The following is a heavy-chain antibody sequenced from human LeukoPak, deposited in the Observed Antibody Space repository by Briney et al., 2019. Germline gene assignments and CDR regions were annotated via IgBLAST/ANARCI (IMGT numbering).Heavy chain of an antibody. J-gene: IGHJ4*02. CDR2: ISYDGSNK. CDR3: AKVGVAAAGGADY. CDR1: GFTFSSYA. D-gene: IGHD6-13*01. V-gene: IGHV3-30*18. Sequence: GGSLRLSCAASGFTFSSYAMSWVRQAPGKGLEWVAVISYDGSNKYYADSVKGRFTISRDNSKNTLYLQMNSLRAEDTAVYYCAKVGVAAAGGADYWGQGTLVTVSS.